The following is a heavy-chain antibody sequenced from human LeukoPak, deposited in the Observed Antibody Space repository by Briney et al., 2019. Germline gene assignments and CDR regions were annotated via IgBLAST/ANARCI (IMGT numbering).Heavy chain of an antibody. CDR3: AKAPFWSGYYYYYYMDV. D-gene: IGHD3-3*01. CDR1: GFTFSSYG. J-gene: IGHJ6*03. Sequence: PGGSLRLSCAASGFTFSSYGMHWVRQAPGKGLEWVAFIRYDGSNKHYADSVKGRFTISRDNSKNTLYLQMSSLRAEDTAVYYCAKAPFWSGYYYYYYMDVWGKGTTVTVSS. CDR2: IRYDGSNK. V-gene: IGHV3-30*02.